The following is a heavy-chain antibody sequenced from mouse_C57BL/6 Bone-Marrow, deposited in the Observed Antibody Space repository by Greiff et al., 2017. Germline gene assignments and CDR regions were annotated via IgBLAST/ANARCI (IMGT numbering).Heavy chain of an antibody. Sequence: QVQLQQPGAELVKPGASVKLSCKASGYTFTSYWMQWVKQRPGQGLEWIGEIDPSDSYTNYNQKFKGKATLTVDTSSSTAYMQLSSLTSEDSAVYYCARRWFDYWGQGTTLTVSS. CDR1: GYTFTSYW. J-gene: IGHJ2*01. CDR2: IDPSDSYT. V-gene: IGHV1-50*01. CDR3: ARRWFDY.